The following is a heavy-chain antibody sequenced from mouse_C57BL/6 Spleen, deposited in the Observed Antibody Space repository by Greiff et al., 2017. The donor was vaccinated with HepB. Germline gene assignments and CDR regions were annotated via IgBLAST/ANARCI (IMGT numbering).Heavy chain of an antibody. D-gene: IGHD1-1*01. CDR1: GFNIKDYY. CDR3: ARVGYYGSSNYYAMDY. Sequence: EVQLQQSGAELVKPGASVKLSCTASGFNIKDYYMHWVKQRTEQGLEWIGRIDPEDGETEYAPKFQGKATITADTSSNTAYLQLSSLTSEDTAVYYCARVGYYGSSNYYAMDYWGQGTSVTVSS. V-gene: IGHV14-2*01. J-gene: IGHJ4*01. CDR2: IDPEDGET.